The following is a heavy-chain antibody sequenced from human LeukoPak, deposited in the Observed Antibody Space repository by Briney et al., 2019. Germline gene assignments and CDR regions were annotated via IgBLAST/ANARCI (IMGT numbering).Heavy chain of an antibody. Sequence: ASVKVSCKASGYTFTDYYMHWGRQAPGQGFEWMGWINPNDGDTNYTQKFQGRVTMSRDTSISTAHMEVSRLRSDDTAVYYCARANFLYCSSSTCLFAYWGQGTLVTVSS. V-gene: IGHV1-2*02. D-gene: IGHD2-2*01. CDR2: INPNDGDT. J-gene: IGHJ4*02. CDR1: GYTFTDYY. CDR3: ARANFLYCSSSTCLFAY.